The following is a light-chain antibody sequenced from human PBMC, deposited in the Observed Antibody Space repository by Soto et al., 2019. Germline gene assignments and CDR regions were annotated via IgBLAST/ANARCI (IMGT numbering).Light chain of an antibody. J-gene: IGKJ2*01. Sequence: IVLTQSPATLSLSPGEGATLSCRASQSIFSPYLAWYQQIPGQAPRLLIYSTSTRATGVPDRFSGSGPGTDFTLTIRRLEPGDFAVYYCQHFGNSQYTFGQGTKLEIK. V-gene: IGKV3-20*01. CDR1: QSIFSPY. CDR2: STS. CDR3: QHFGNSQYT.